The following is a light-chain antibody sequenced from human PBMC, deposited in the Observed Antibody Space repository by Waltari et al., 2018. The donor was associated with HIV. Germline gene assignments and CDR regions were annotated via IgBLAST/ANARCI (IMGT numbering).Light chain of an antibody. Sequence: SSVLTQDPAVSVALGQTVRITCQGDSLRNYFASWYQQKPGQAPVLVMYAKNSRPSGIPNRFACSNSGNTASLTITGAQAEDEADYYCNSRDSSGNHLYWVFGGGTKLTVL. CDR1: SLRNYF. CDR2: AKN. V-gene: IGLV3-19*01. CDR3: NSRDSSGNHLYWV. J-gene: IGLJ3*02.